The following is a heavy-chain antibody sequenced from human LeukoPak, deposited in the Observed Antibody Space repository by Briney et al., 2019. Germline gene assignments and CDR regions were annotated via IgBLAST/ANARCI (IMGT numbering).Heavy chain of an antibody. D-gene: IGHD2-2*01. J-gene: IGHJ6*04. Sequence: KASETLSLTCTVSGYSISSGYYWGWIRQPPGKGLEWIGSIYHSGSTYYNPSLKSRVTISVDTSKNQFSLKLSSVTAADTAVYYCARREWGYAVSVWGKGTTVIVSS. V-gene: IGHV4-38-2*02. CDR2: IYHSGST. CDR1: GYSISSGYY. CDR3: ARREWGYAVSV.